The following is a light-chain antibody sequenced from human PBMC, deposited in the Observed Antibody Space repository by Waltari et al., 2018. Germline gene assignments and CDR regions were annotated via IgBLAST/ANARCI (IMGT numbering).Light chain of an antibody. CDR1: NSDVGNYNL. Sequence: QSALTQPASVSGTPGQSITISCTGTNSDVGNYNLVSWYQHHPGEAPQLMICEVIKRPSGVSKRFSGSKSGNTASLTISGLQAEDEADYYCCSYAGSGTYVFGTGTKVTVL. CDR3: CSYAGSGTYV. V-gene: IGLV2-23*02. J-gene: IGLJ1*01. CDR2: EVI.